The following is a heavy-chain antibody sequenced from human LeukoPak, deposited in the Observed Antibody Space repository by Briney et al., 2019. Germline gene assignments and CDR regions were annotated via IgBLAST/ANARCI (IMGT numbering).Heavy chain of an antibody. CDR1: GYRFTSYW. V-gene: IGHV5-51*01. Sequence: GESLKISCKGSGYRFTSYWIGWVRPMPGKGLEWMGIIYPGDSDTRHSPSFQGQVTISADKSISTTYLQWSSLKASDTAMYYCARHPEPHYYDSSGYYYDYWGQGTLVTVSS. D-gene: IGHD3-22*01. CDR3: ARHPEPHYYDSSGYYYDY. CDR2: IYPGDSDT. J-gene: IGHJ4*02.